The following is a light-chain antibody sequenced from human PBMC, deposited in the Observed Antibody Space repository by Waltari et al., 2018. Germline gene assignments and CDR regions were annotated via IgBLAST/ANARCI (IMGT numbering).Light chain of an antibody. Sequence: EIVLTQSPATLSLSPGERATLSCRASQSVSSYLAWYQQKPGQPPRLLIDNASNRATGIPARFSGSGSGTDFTLTISSLEPEDFAVYYCQQCGNWPLTFGGGTKVEIK. CDR1: QSVSSY. CDR2: NAS. V-gene: IGKV3-11*01. CDR3: QQCGNWPLT. J-gene: IGKJ4*01.